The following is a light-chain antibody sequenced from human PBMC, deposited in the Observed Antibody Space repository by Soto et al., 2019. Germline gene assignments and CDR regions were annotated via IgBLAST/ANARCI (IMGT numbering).Light chain of an antibody. CDR1: QSIGYY. V-gene: IGKV1-39*01. Sequence: DIQMTQSPSSLSASVVDRVTITCRASQSIGYYLNWYQQKPGTASKLLIYAASSLQSGVPSRFSGSGSGTDFTLTISSLQPEDFATYYFQQSYSTPQNTFGQGTKLEIK. J-gene: IGKJ2*01. CDR3: QQSYSTPQNT. CDR2: AAS.